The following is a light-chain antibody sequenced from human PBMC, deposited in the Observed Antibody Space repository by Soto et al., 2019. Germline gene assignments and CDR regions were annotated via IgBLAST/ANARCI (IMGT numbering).Light chain of an antibody. Sequence: EVVVTQSPGTLSLSPGERATLSCRASQSVRTSDVTWYQHQPGQAPRLLIYGAFNRATDIPDRFSGSGSGTDFTLTISRLEAEDFAVYYCQHCGNSRYTFGQGTRLEIK. J-gene: IGKJ2*01. CDR2: GAF. CDR1: QSVRTSD. CDR3: QHCGNSRYT. V-gene: IGKV3-20*01.